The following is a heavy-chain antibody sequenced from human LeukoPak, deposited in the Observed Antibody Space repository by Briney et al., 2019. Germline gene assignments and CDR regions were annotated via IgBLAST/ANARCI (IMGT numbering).Heavy chain of an antibody. V-gene: IGHV4-4*09. Sequence: SETLSLTCTVSGGSISGYYWSWIRQPPGKALEWIGYIYESGSTDYNPSLKSRVTISRDTSKNQVSLKLTSVTAADTAVYYCARGRRDGYNLEYFDNWGQGTLVTVSS. CDR1: GGSISGYY. D-gene: IGHD5-24*01. J-gene: IGHJ4*02. CDR3: ARGRRDGYNLEYFDN. CDR2: IYESGST.